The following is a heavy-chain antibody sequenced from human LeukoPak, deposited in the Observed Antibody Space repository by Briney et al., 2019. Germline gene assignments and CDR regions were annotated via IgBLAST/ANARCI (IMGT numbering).Heavy chain of an antibody. CDR1: GFTFCNAW. V-gene: IGHV3-15*01. J-gene: IGHJ4*02. CDR3: STGGYYFDY. D-gene: IGHD3-3*01. Sequence: GSLRLSCAAPGFTFCNAWMNWVRQAPGSGLEWVGRIKSKSVGGTIDYAAPVKGRFTISRDDSKNTVYLQMNSLKTDDTGVYYCSTGGYYFDYWGQGTLVAVSS. CDR2: IKSKSVGGTI.